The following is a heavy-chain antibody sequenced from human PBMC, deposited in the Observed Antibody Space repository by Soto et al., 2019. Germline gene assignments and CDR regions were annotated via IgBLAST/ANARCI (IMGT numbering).Heavy chain of an antibody. V-gene: IGHV3-53*02. D-gene: IGHD2-2*01. CDR3: ARGGYCSSTTCYPGGMDV. CDR2: IYSGGNT. Sequence: ELGLVETGGGLIQPGGSLRLSCAASGFTISTNYISWVRQAPGKGLEWVSVIYSGGNTYYADSVKGRFTISRDNSKNTLYLQMNSLRAEDTAVYFCARGGYCSSTTCYPGGMDVWGQGTTVTVSS. J-gene: IGHJ6*02. CDR1: GFTISTNY.